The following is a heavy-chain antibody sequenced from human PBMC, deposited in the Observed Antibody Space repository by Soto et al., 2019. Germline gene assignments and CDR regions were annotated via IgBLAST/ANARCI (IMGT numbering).Heavy chain of an antibody. CDR2: LYYSGST. V-gene: IGHV4-59*01. CDR1: GGSFSGYY. CDR3: ARGRGSSWYNWFDP. Sequence: SETLSLTCAVYGGSFSGYYWSWIRQPPGKGLEWIGYLYYSGSTKYNPSLKSRVIVSIDTSKREFSLKLTSVTAADTAVYYCARGRGSSWYNWFDPWGQGILVTVSS. D-gene: IGHD6-6*01. J-gene: IGHJ5*02.